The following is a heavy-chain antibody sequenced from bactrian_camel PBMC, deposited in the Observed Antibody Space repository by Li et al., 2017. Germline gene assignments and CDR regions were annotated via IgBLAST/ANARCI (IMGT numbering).Heavy chain of an antibody. J-gene: IGHJ4*01. CDR1: GSLYTSYC. CDR2: IRKDGST. V-gene: IGHV3S53*01. Sequence: QVQLVESGGGSVQAGGSLRLSCAASGSLYTSYCMGWYRQTPGKERELVSTIRKDGSTTYADSVKGRFAISRDDAKNAWYLQMNSLTIDDTGVYYCAACGTAYQGQGTQVTVS.